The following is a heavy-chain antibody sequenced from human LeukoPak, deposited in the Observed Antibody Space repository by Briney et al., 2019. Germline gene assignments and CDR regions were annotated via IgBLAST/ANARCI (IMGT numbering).Heavy chain of an antibody. CDR3: ARVDEDGDYGHYYYYYGMDV. CDR1: GYTFTSYG. CDR2: IIPIFGTA. V-gene: IGHV1-69*13. D-gene: IGHD4-17*01. Sequence: ASVKVSCKASGYTFTSYGISWVRQAPGQGLEWMGGIIPIFGTANYAQKFQGRVTITADESTSTAYMELSSLRSEDTAVYYCARVDEDGDYGHYYYYYGMDVWGQGTTVTVSS. J-gene: IGHJ6*02.